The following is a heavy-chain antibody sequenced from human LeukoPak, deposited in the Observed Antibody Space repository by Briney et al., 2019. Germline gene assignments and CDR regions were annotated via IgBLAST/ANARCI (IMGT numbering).Heavy chain of an antibody. D-gene: IGHD6-13*01. CDR3: ARETAAAGNWFDP. V-gene: IGHV3-21*01. Sequence: GGSLRLSCAASGFTFSSYSMNWVRQAPGKGLEWVSSISSSGSYIYYADSVKGRFTISRDNAKNSLYLQMNSLRAEDTAVYYCARETAAAGNWFDPWGQGTLVTVSS. CDR2: ISSSGSYI. CDR1: GFTFSSYS. J-gene: IGHJ5*02.